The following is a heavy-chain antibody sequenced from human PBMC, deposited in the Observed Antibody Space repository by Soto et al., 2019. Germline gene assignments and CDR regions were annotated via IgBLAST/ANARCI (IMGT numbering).Heavy chain of an antibody. Sequence: QVTVKESGPVLVKPTETLTLTCTVSGFSRSNAGLGVSWIRQPPGKALEWLAHIFSNDEKSYSTSLKSRLTISKDTSKSQVVLTMTNMDPVDTATYYCASTYTTSWYWFDAWGQGTLVTVSS. V-gene: IGHV2-26*04. J-gene: IGHJ5*02. D-gene: IGHD6-13*01. CDR3: ASTYTTSWYWFDA. CDR1: GFSRSNAGLG. CDR2: IFSNDEK.